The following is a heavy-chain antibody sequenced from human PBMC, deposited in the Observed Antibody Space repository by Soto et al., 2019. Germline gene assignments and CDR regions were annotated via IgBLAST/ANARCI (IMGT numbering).Heavy chain of an antibody. D-gene: IGHD3-3*01. CDR3: ARGAIFGVVTAIWFDP. CDR1: GGSFSGYY. J-gene: IGHJ5*02. Sequence: SETLSLTCAVYGGSFSGYYWSWIRQPPGKGLEWIGEINHSGSTNYNPSLKSRVTISVDTSKNQFSLKLSSVTAADTAVYYWARGAIFGVVTAIWFDPWGQGTLVTVSS. CDR2: INHSGST. V-gene: IGHV4-34*01.